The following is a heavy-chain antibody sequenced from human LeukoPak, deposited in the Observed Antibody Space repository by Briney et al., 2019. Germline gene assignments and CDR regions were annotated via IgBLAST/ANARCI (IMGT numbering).Heavy chain of an antibody. Sequence: GGSLRLSCAASGFTFSSYEMNWVRQAPGKGLEWVSSISSSSSYIYYADSVKGRFTISRDDAKNSLYLQMNSLRAEDTAVYYCARGEYCSGGSCLYAFDIWGQGTMVTVSS. CDR1: GFTFSSYE. D-gene: IGHD2-15*01. CDR3: ARGEYCSGGSCLYAFDI. J-gene: IGHJ3*02. V-gene: IGHV3-21*01. CDR2: ISSSSSYI.